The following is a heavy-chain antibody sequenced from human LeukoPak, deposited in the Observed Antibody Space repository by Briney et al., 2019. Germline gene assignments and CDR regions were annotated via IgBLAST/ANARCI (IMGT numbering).Heavy chain of an antibody. Sequence: GESLKISCKGSGYSFTSYWIGWVRQLPGKGLEWMGIIYPDDSDTKYSPSFQGQVTISADKSISTAYLQWSSLKASDTAMYYCARLAFCTNAVCFSNYYYSMDVWGRGTTVTVSS. V-gene: IGHV5-51*01. J-gene: IGHJ6*03. D-gene: IGHD2-8*01. CDR2: IYPDDSDT. CDR1: GYSFTSYW. CDR3: ARLAFCTNAVCFSNYYYSMDV.